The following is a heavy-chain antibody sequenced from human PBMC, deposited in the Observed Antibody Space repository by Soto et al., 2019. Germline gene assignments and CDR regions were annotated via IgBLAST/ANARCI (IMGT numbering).Heavy chain of an antibody. CDR2: IYSGGST. CDR1: GFTVSSNY. Sequence: EVQLVETGGGLIQPGGTLRLSCAASGFTVSSNYMSWVRQAPGKGLEWVSVIYSGGSTYYEDSVKCRFTISRDNSKNTLYLQMNSLRAEDTAVYYCARGPGTTRYYYGMDVWGQWTTVTVSS. V-gene: IGHV3-53*02. D-gene: IGHD1-1*01. J-gene: IGHJ6*02. CDR3: ARGPGTTRYYYGMDV.